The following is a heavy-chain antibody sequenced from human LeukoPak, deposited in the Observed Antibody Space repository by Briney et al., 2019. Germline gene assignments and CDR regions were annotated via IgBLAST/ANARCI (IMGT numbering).Heavy chain of an antibody. D-gene: IGHD1-26*01. J-gene: IGHJ4*02. CDR3: ATKNSGRYWNFFEY. CDR1: GFTFSSYG. Sequence: PGGSLRLSCAASGFTFSSYGIHWVRQAPGMGLEWVGDSSFDGDTAYNADSVKGRFTISRDNSEKTLYLQMNSLRVEDTATYYCATKNSGRYWNFFEYGGQGALVTVSS. CDR2: SSFDGDTA. V-gene: IGHV3-30*05.